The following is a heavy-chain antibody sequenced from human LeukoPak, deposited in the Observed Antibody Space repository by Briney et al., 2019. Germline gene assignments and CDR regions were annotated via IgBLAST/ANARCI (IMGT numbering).Heavy chain of an antibody. J-gene: IGHJ4*02. CDR2: ISGSGTTT. Sequence: GGSLRLSCTASGFTFKNYAINWVRQAPGKGLEWVSRISGSGTTTDYADSVKGRFTVSRDNSKNTVYLQMTSLRAEDTAIYYCAKDSDVSAFFDYWGQGTPVTVSS. CDR3: AKDSDVSAFFDY. D-gene: IGHD2-21*01. V-gene: IGHV3-23*01. CDR1: GFTFKNYA.